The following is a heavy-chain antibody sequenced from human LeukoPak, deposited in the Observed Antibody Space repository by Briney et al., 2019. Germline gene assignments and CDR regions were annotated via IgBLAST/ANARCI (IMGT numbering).Heavy chain of an antibody. V-gene: IGHV4-4*07. CDR2: IYSSGST. J-gene: IGHJ4*02. Sequence: SETLSLTCTVSGASISAFHWTWFRQPAGKGLEWIGLIYSSGSTLFNPSLKGRVAMSVDLPNNQLPRKLTSVTAPDTAMYYCARKDGDYWGRGTLVTVSS. CDR1: GASISAFH. CDR3: ARKDGDY.